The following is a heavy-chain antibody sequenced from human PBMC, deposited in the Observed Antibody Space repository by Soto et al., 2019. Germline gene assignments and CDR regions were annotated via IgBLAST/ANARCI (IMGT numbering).Heavy chain of an antibody. D-gene: IGHD6-19*01. CDR1: GGSISSSNW. V-gene: IGHV4-4*02. Sequence: PSETLSLTCAVSGGSISSSNWWSWVRQPPGKGLEWIGEIYHSGSTNYNPSLKSRVTISVDKSKNQFSLELSSVTAADTAVYYCARGLITGSHYSGGWYYFDSWGQGTQVTVSS. CDR2: IYHSGST. CDR3: ARGLITGSHYSGGWYYFDS. J-gene: IGHJ4*02.